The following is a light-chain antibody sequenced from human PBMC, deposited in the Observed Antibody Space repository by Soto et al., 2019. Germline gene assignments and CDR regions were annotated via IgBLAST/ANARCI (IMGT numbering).Light chain of an antibody. V-gene: IGKV1-5*03. J-gene: IGKJ1*01. CDR2: KAS. CDR1: QSISSN. Sequence: IHISQSPSTLSASVGESVTFSCRASQSISSNLAWYQQKPGKAPKLLIYKASSLESGVPSRFSGSGSGTEFTLTISSLQPDDFATYYCQQYNSYRAFGQGTKVDI. CDR3: QQYNSYRA.